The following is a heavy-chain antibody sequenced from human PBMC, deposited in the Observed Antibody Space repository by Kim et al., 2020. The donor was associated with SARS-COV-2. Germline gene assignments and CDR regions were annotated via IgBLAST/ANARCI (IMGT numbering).Heavy chain of an antibody. Sequence: GGSLRLSCAASGFTVSSNYMSWVRQAPGKGLEWVSLIYSGGSTYYADSVKGRFTFSRDISKNTLYIQMNSLRAEDTALYYCGSDILTAYLATGY. CDR1: GFTVSSNY. CDR2: IYSGGST. V-gene: IGHV3-66*01. CDR3: GSDILTAYLATGY. J-gene: IGHJ4*03. D-gene: IGHD3-9*01.